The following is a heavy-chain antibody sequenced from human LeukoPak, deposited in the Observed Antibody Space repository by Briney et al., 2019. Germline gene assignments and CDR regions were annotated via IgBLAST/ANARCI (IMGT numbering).Heavy chain of an antibody. CDR3: ARGGNFDP. CDR1: GFTLNSYG. D-gene: IGHD2/OR15-2a*01. V-gene: IGHV3-33*01. Sequence: PGGSLRLSCAASGFTLNSYGMHWVRQAPGKGLEWVADIWFDGKNEHFADSVKGRFAISRDNSKNTVYLQINSLRAEDTAVYYCARGGNFDPWGQGTLVTVSS. J-gene: IGHJ5*02. CDR2: IWFDGKNE.